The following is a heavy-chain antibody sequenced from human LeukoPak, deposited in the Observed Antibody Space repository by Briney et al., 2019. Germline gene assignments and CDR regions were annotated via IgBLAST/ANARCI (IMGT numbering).Heavy chain of an antibody. CDR1: GYTFASYY. V-gene: IGHV1-46*01. D-gene: IGHD2-21*01. CDR2: INPSGGST. Sequence: ASVKVSCKASGYTFASYYMHWVRQAPGQGLEWMGIINPSGGSTTYAQMFQGRVTMTRDTSTRTVYMELSSLRSEDTAAYYCAREGEVIVTDNLFYWGQGTLVTVSS. CDR3: AREGEVIVTDNLFY. J-gene: IGHJ4*02.